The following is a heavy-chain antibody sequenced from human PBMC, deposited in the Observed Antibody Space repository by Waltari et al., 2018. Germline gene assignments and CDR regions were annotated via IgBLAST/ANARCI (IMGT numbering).Heavy chain of an antibody. CDR3: AKDQTKGAAAGPFDY. Sequence: EVQLVESGGGLVQPGRSLRLSCAASGFTFDDYAMHWVRQAPGKGLEWVSGISWKSGRIGYADSVKGRFTSSRDNAKNSLYLQMNSLRAEDMALYYCAKDQTKGAAAGPFDYWGQGTLVTVSS. J-gene: IGHJ4*02. V-gene: IGHV3-9*03. D-gene: IGHD6-13*01. CDR2: ISWKSGRI. CDR1: GFTFDDYA.